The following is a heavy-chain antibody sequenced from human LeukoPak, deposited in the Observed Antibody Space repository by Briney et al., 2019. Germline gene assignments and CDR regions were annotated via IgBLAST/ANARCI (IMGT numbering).Heavy chain of an antibody. Sequence: ASVKLSCKASGYTFTSYDINWVRQATGQGLEWMGWMNTNSGNTGYAQKFQGRVTMTRNTSISTAYMELSSLRSEDTAVYYWARGRIGGKSYYYYNSMDVWGQGTTVTVSS. CDR3: ARGRIGGKSYYYYNSMDV. CDR2: MNTNSGNT. D-gene: IGHD3-10*01. J-gene: IGHJ6*02. CDR1: GYTFTSYD. V-gene: IGHV1-8*01.